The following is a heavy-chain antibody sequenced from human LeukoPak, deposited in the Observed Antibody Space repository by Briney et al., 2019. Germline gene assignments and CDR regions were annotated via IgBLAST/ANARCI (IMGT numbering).Heavy chain of an antibody. CDR3: ARQERDYGDANAFDI. CDR2: IYYSGST. J-gene: IGHJ3*02. V-gene: IGHV4-39*01. D-gene: IGHD4-17*01. Sequence: SETLSLTCTVSGGSISSSSYYWGWIRQPPGKGLEWIGSIYYSGSTCYNPSLKSRVTISVDTSKNQFSLKLSSVTAADTAVYYCARQERDYGDANAFDIWGQGTMVTVSS. CDR1: GGSISSSSYY.